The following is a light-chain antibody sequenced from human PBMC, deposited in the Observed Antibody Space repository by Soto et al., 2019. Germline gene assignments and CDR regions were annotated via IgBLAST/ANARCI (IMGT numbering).Light chain of an antibody. Sequence: QSALTQPRSVSGSPGHSVTISCTGTSSDVGAYKSVSWYQHYPRKAPKVMIYDVTQRPSGVPDRFSGTESGNTASLTISGRRGEDETDYYRCSYVGRSAWVLGRGTTLNV. J-gene: IGLJ1*01. CDR1: SSDVGAYKS. V-gene: IGLV2-11*01. CDR3: CSYVGRSAWV. CDR2: DVT.